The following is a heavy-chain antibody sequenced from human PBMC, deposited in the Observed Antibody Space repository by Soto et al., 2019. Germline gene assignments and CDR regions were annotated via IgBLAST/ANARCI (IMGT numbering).Heavy chain of an antibody. D-gene: IGHD3-10*01. CDR2: VSPPFRTS. J-gene: IGHJ6*02. CDR1: GVSFNNNG. Sequence: QVQLVQSGAEVKKPGSSVKVSCKTSGVSFNNNGIGWVRQAPGHGLEWMGGVSPPFRTSNYARKFQGRISITEHASTGTVNVELSSLTSEDTAQYYCARVLYYGSGSYSPYGMDVWGQGTTVTVSS. V-gene: IGHV1-69*01. CDR3: ARVLYYGSGSYSPYGMDV.